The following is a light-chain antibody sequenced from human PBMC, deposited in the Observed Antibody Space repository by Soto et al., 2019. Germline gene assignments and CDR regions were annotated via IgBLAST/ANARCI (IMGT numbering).Light chain of an antibody. CDR3: ISHTSSSTYV. V-gene: IGLV2-14*01. Sequence: QSVLTQPASLSGSPGQSVTISFPGTSRAVGAYDFVSWYQQHPGQAPKLMIYDVTNRPSGVSHRFSGSKSGNTASLTISGLQAEDEADYYCISHTSSSTYVFGTGTKVTVL. CDR2: DVT. CDR1: SRAVGAYDF. J-gene: IGLJ1*01.